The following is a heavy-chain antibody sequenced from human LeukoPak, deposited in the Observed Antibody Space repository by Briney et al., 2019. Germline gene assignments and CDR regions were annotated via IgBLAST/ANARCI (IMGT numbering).Heavy chain of an antibody. CDR1: GFTFSSYS. CDR3: ARVPTTPMPVAGTIDG. D-gene: IGHD6-19*01. CDR2: ISSSSSTI. J-gene: IGHJ4*02. Sequence: GGSLRLSCAASGFTFSSYSMNWVRQAPGKGLEWVSYISSSSSTIYCADSVKGRFTISRDNAKNSLYLQMNSLRAEDTAVYYCARVPTTPMPVAGTIDGWGQGTLVTVSS. V-gene: IGHV3-48*01.